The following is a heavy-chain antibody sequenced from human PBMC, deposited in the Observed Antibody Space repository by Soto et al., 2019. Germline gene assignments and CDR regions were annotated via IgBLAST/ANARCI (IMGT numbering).Heavy chain of an antibody. V-gene: IGHV4-39*01. CDR1: GGSISSSGYY. Sequence: PSETLSLTSTFSGGSISSSGYYWAWIRQPPEKGLEWIGSMHYSGSTYYNLSLKSRVTISVDTSKNQFSLKLSSVTAADTAVYYCARHRITLAGPYDWFDPWGQGTLVTVSS. J-gene: IGHJ5*02. CDR2: MHYSGST. CDR3: ARHRITLAGPYDWFDP. D-gene: IGHD6-19*01.